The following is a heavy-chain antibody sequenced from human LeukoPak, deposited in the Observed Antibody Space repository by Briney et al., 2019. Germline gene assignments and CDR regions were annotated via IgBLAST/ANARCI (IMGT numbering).Heavy chain of an antibody. CDR1: GFTVSNTY. J-gene: IGHJ4*02. D-gene: IGHD3-16*01. CDR3: ARNYVTTGGFEN. Sequence: GGSLRLSCAASGFTVSNTYMTWVRQPPGKGLECISVIYTGGASYYTDSVKGRFTISRDNSKNTLYLQMHSLRGEDTAVYSCARNYVTTGGFENWGQGTLVTVSS. V-gene: IGHV3-66*01. CDR2: IYTGGAS.